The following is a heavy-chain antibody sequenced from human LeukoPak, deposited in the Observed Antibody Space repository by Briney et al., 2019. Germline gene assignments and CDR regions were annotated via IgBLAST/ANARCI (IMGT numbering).Heavy chain of an antibody. CDR3: ARQNSWSGYYRPPLG. J-gene: IGHJ4*02. V-gene: IGHV4-39*01. Sequence: SETLSLTCTVSGGSISSSTYYWGRIRQPPGKGLEWIGSIYCSGSPYYNPSLKSRVTISVDTSKNQFSLKLSSVTAADTAVYYRARQNSWSGYYRPPLGWGQGTLVTVSS. D-gene: IGHD3-3*01. CDR1: GGSISSSTYY. CDR2: IYCSGSP.